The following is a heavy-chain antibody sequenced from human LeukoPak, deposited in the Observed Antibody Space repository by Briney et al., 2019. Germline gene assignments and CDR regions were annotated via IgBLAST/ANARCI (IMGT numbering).Heavy chain of an antibody. CDR2: ISAYNGNT. D-gene: IGHD6-13*01. J-gene: IGHJ3*02. Sequence: ASVKVSCKASGYTFTNYGISWVRQAPGQGLEWMGWISAYNGNTNYAQNLQGRVTMTTDTSTSTAYMELRSLRSEDTAVYYCARDSAEQLADGFDIWGQGTMVTVSS. CDR1: GYTFTNYG. V-gene: IGHV1-18*01. CDR3: ARDSAEQLADGFDI.